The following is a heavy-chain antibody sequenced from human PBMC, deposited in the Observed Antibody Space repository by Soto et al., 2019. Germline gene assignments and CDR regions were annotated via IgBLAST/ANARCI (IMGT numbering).Heavy chain of an antibody. CDR1: GGSISSYY. CDR2: IYYSGST. CDR3: ARLSLLWFGDDSPDVDMFYYYYMDV. Sequence: SETLSLTCTVSGGSISSYYWSWIRQPPGKGLEWIGYIYYSGSTNYNPSLKSRVTISVDTSKNQFSLKLSSVTAADTAVYYCARLSLLWFGDDSPDVDMFYYYYMDVWGKGTTVTVSS. D-gene: IGHD3-10*01. J-gene: IGHJ6*03. V-gene: IGHV4-59*08.